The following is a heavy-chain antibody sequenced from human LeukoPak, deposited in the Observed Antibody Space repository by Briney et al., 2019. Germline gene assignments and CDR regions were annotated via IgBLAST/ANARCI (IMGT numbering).Heavy chain of an antibody. CDR1: GFTFSNYA. CDR3: ASSYYDILTGYQELDH. D-gene: IGHD3-9*01. J-gene: IGHJ4*02. V-gene: IGHV3-33*08. CDR2: IWYDGSNK. Sequence: GGSLRLSCAATGFTFSNYAMSWVRQAPGKGLEWVAVIWYDGSNKNYADSIKGRFTISRDNSKDTLYLQMNSLRAGDTAVYYCASSYYDILTGYQELDHWGQGTLVTVSS.